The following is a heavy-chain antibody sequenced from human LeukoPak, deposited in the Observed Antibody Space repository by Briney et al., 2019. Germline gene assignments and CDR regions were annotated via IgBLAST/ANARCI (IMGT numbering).Heavy chain of an antibody. D-gene: IGHD6-13*01. CDR3: AKDILAAGLFFDY. V-gene: IGHV3-23*01. CDR1: GFTFSSYA. Sequence: PGGSLRLSCAASGFTFSSYAMSWVRRAPGKGLEWVSAISASDDTTYYADSVKGRFTISRDNSKNTVYLQMNSLRAEDTAVYYCAKDILAAGLFFDYWGQGTLVTVSS. CDR2: ISASDDTT. J-gene: IGHJ4*02.